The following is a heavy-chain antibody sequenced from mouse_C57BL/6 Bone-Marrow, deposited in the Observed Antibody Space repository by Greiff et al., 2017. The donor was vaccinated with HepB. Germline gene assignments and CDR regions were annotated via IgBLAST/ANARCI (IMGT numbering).Heavy chain of an antibody. CDR2: IYPGDGDT. CDR3: ARYDYYGSRWFDY. CDR1: GYAFSSYW. V-gene: IGHV1-80*01. Sequence: QVQLQQSGAELVKPGASVKISCKASGYAFSSYWMNWVKQRPGKGLEWIGQIYPGDGDTNYNGKFKGKATLTADKSSSTAYMQLSSLTSEDSAIYYCARYDYYGSRWFDYWGQGTTLTVSS. D-gene: IGHD1-1*01. J-gene: IGHJ2*01.